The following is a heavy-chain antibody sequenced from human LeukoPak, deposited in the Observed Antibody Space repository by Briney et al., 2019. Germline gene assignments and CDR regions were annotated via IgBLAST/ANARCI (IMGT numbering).Heavy chain of an antibody. CDR2: IYYSGST. CDR1: GGSISSYY. Sequence: PSETLSLTCTVSGGSISSYYWSWIRQPPGKGLEWIGYIYYSGSTNYNPSLKSRVTISVDTSKNQFSLKLSSVTAADTAVYYCARGHYGPTPFDYWGQGTLVTVSS. D-gene: IGHD3-10*01. CDR3: ARGHYGPTPFDY. V-gene: IGHV4-59*01. J-gene: IGHJ4*02.